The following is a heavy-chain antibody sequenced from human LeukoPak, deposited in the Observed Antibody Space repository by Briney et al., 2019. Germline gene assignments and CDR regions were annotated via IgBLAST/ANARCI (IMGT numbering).Heavy chain of an antibody. D-gene: IGHD1-1*01. CDR1: GFTVSSNY. CDR3: ARCTTGRTFGSLREIKRAREIDY. CDR2: IYSGGST. Sequence: GGSLRLSCAASGFTVSSNYMSWVRQAPGKGLEWVSVIYSGGSTYYADSVKGRFTISRDNSKNTLYLQMNSLRVEDTAVYYCARCTTGRTFGSLREIKRAREIDYWGQGTLVTVSS. J-gene: IGHJ4*02. V-gene: IGHV3-53*01.